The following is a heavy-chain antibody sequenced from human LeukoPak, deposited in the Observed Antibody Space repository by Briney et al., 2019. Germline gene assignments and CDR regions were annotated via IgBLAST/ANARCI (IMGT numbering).Heavy chain of an antibody. CDR2: IEQEGSEK. Sequence: GGALRLSCAPSGFTFSSYWMSWVRQAPGKGLGWVANIEQEGSEKYYVDSVKGRFTISRDNAKNSLYLQMNSLRAEDTAVYYWARGYSYPFPWGQGTLVTVSS. CDR1: GFTFSSYW. V-gene: IGHV3-7*03. D-gene: IGHD5-18*01. J-gene: IGHJ5*02. CDR3: ARGYSYPFP.